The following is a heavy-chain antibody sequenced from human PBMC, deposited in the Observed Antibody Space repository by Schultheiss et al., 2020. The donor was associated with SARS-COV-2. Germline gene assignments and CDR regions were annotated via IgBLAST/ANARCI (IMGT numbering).Heavy chain of an antibody. D-gene: IGHD1-26*01. J-gene: IGHJ4*02. CDR3: AKDLGGWGRNY. CDR2: ISGGGRST. V-gene: IGHV3-23*01. CDR1: GFTFSSFA. Sequence: GGSLRLSCAASGFTFSSFAMSWVRQAPGKGLEWVSAISGGGRSTYYADSVKGRFTVSRDNSKNTLYLQMNSLRAEDTAVYYCAKDLGGWGRNYWGQGTLVTVSS.